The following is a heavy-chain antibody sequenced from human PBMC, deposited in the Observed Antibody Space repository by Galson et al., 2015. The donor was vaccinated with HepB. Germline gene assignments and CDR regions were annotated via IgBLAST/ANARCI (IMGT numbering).Heavy chain of an antibody. V-gene: IGHV1-69*13. CDR2: IIPIFGTA. CDR3: AERGSGSSPTGY. Sequence: SVKVSCKASGVTFSSYAISWVRQAPGQGLEWMGGIIPIFGTANYAQKSQGRVTITADESTSTAYLELSSLISEDTAVYYCAERGSGSSPTGYWGQGTLVTVSS. J-gene: IGHJ4*02. D-gene: IGHD3-10*01. CDR1: GVTFSSYA.